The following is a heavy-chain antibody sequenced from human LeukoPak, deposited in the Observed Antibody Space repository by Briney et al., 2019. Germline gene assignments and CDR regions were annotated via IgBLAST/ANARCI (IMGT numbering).Heavy chain of an antibody. CDR1: GGSISSYY. Sequence: PSETLSLTCTVSGGSISSYYWSWIRQPPGKGLEWIGYIYYSGSTNYNPSLKSRVTISVDTSKNQFSLKLSSVTAADTAVYYCAREAGSSRYLPWGQGTLVTVSS. D-gene: IGHD6-13*01. J-gene: IGHJ4*02. CDR2: IYYSGST. V-gene: IGHV4-59*01. CDR3: AREAGSSRYLP.